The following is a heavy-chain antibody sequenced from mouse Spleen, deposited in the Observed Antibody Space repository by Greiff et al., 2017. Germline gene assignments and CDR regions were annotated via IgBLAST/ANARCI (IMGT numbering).Heavy chain of an antibody. Sequence: QVQLKESGPGLVQPSQSLSITCTVSGFSLTSYGVHWVRQSPGKGLEWLGVIWSGGSTDYNAAFISRLSISKDNSKSQVFFKMNSLQADDTAIYYYAREGYDYDGYYAVDYWGQGTSVTVSA. CDR2: IWSGGST. J-gene: IGHJ4*01. V-gene: IGHV2-2*01. CDR3: AREGYDYDGYYAVDY. D-gene: IGHD2-4*01. CDR1: GFSLTSYG.